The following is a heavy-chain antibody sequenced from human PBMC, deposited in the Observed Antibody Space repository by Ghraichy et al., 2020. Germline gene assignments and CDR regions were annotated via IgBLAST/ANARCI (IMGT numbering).Heavy chain of an antibody. CDR3: ATLSWGAQRY. J-gene: IGHJ4*02. Sequence: ASVKVSCKVGGQSLNQLAMHWVRQAPGKGLEGMGGEDFDDGEKRYAQNFEGRVTMTEDTSTDTAYMELTGLRSDDTAMYYCATLSWGAQRYWGQGTLVTVSS. D-gene: IGHD3-16*01. CDR2: EDFDDGEK. V-gene: IGHV1-24*01. CDR1: GQSLNQLA.